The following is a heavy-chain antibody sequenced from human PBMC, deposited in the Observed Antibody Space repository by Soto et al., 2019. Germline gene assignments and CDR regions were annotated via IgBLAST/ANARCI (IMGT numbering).Heavy chain of an antibody. CDR3: AREASGWYQYFDY. CDR2: ISYDGINK. D-gene: IGHD6-19*01. V-gene: IGHV3-30-3*01. Sequence: QVQLVESGGGVVQPGGSLRLSCAASGFTFSSNPMHWVRQTPGGGLEWVALISYDGINKHHADSVKGRFTISRDKSRSTLYLQMDSLRTEDTAVYYCAREASGWYQYFDYWGQGTLVTVSS. CDR1: GFTFSSNP. J-gene: IGHJ4*02.